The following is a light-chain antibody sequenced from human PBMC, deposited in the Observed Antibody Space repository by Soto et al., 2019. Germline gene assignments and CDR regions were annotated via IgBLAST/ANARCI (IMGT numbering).Light chain of an antibody. CDR2: AAS. CDR1: QILSGTY. CDR3: QHYVSSPLT. Sequence: DIVLTQSPDTLSLSPGESATLSCRASQILSGTYLAWYQQKLGQPPRLLIYAASTRATGVPDRFSGSGSGTDFTLTISRLEPEDFAVYYCQHYVSSPLTFGGGTKVEIK. J-gene: IGKJ4*01. V-gene: IGKV3-20*01.